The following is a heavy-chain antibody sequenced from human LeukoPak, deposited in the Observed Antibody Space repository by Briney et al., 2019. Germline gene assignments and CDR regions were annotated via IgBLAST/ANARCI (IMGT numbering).Heavy chain of an antibody. J-gene: IGHJ5*02. V-gene: IGHV1-2*02. CDR3: ARGGSRWVLLEGSRFDP. CDR2: INPNSGGT. D-gene: IGHD1-26*01. CDR1: GYTFTGYY. Sequence: ASVKVSCKASGYTFTGYYMHWVRQAPGQGLEWMGWINPNSGGTNYAQKFQGRVTMTRDTSISTAYMELSRLRSDDTAVYYCARGGSRWVLLEGSRFDPWGQGTLVTVSS.